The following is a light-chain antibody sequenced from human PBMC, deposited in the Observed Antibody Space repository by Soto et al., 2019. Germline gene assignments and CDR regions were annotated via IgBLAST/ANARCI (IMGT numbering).Light chain of an antibody. J-gene: IGKJ2*01. CDR2: GAS. CDR3: QQYGRSPYT. CDR1: QSVSTDY. Sequence: EVVLTQSPDILSLSPGERATLSCRASQSVSTDYLAWYQQKPGQAPRVLIYGASNRATGIPDRFSGSGSGCGTDFTLTISRLEPQDFAVYYCQQYGRSPYTFGQGTKLEIK. V-gene: IGKV3-20*01.